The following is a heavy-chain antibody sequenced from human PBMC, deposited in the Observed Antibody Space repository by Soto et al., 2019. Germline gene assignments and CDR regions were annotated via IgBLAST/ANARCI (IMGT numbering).Heavy chain of an antibody. CDR2: IYHSGST. D-gene: IGHD6-19*01. J-gene: IGHJ5*02. V-gene: IGHV4-4*02. CDR3: ARTGTQYNWFDP. Sequence: SETLSLTCAVSCGSISSSNWWSWVRQPPGKGLEWIGEIYHSGSTNYNPSLKSRVTISVDKSKNQFSLKLSSVTAADTAVYYCARTGTQYNWFDPWGQGTLVTVSS. CDR1: CGSISSSNW.